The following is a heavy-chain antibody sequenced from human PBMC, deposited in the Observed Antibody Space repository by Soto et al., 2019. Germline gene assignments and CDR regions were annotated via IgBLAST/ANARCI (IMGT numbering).Heavy chain of an antibody. CDR2: INHSGST. CDR1: GRSFSGYY. J-gene: IGHJ5*02. D-gene: IGHD3-9*01. V-gene: IGHV4-34*09. CDR3: AREPFKYYDILTGYSNWFDP. Sequence: PSETLSLTCAVYGRSFSGYYWSWIRQPPGKGLEWIGEINHSGSTNYNPSLKSRVTISVDTSKNQFSLKLSSVTAADTAVYYCAREPFKYYDILTGYSNWFDPWGQGTLVTVSS.